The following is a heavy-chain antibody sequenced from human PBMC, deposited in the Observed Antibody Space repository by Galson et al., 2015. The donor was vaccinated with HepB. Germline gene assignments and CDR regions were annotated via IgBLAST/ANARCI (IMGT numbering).Heavy chain of an antibody. CDR1: GYTFTSYY. D-gene: IGHD3-3*01. Sequence: SVKVSCKASGYTFTSYYMHWVRQAPGQGLEWMGIINPSGGSTSYAQKFQGRVTMTRDTSTSTVYMELSSLRSEDTAVYYCARAGRITIFGVAKEKFDVWGQGTTVTVSS. CDR3: ARAGRITIFGVAKEKFDV. J-gene: IGHJ6*02. CDR2: INPSGGST. V-gene: IGHV1-46*01.